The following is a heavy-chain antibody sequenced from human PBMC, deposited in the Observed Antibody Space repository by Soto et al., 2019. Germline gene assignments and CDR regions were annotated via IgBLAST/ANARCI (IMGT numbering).Heavy chain of an antibody. D-gene: IGHD3-3*01. J-gene: IGHJ4*02. CDR3: ARLYYEGIGYYFDN. CDR1: GGSISTSNYY. V-gene: IGHV4-39*01. Sequence: SETLSLTCTVSGGSISTSNYYWGWIRQSPGNGLEWIGSIYYSGNTFYNPSLKSRVTMSVDTSKNQSSLKLSSVTAADTAVYLCARLYYEGIGYYFDNWGQGALVTVSS. CDR2: IYYSGNT.